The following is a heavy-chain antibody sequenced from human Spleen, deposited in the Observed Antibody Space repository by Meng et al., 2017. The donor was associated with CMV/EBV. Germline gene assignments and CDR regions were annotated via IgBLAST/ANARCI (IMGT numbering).Heavy chain of an antibody. Sequence: QVQLVQSGAEVKKSGASVTVSCRASGYTFTDAYIYWVRQAPGQGLEWVGRINPDSGATNYAQKFQGRVIMTRDTSMNTAYMDLSRLTFDDTAVYYCARDRGIRNWFDPWGQGTLVTVSS. V-gene: IGHV1-2*06. J-gene: IGHJ5*02. D-gene: IGHD1-26*01. CDR1: GYTFTDAY. CDR3: ARDRGIRNWFDP. CDR2: INPDSGAT.